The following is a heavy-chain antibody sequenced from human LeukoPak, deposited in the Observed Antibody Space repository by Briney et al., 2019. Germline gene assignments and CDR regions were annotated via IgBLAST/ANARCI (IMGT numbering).Heavy chain of an antibody. CDR3: AGCPXSWSGYDAFDI. J-gene: IGHJ3*02. D-gene: IGHD6-13*01. V-gene: IGHV4-34*01. Sequence: SETLSLTCAVYGGSFSGYYWSWIRQPPGKGLEWIGEINHSGSTNYNPSLKSRVTISVDTSKNQFSLKLRSVTAAETAVYYCAGCPXSWSGYDAFDIWGQGTMVTVSS. CDR2: INHSGST. CDR1: GGSFSGYY.